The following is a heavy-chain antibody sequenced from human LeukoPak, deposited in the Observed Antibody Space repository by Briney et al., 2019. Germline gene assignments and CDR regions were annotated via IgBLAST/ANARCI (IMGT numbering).Heavy chain of an antibody. CDR3: ARVGDGYNSGGSFGY. V-gene: IGHV1-2*02. D-gene: IGHD5-24*01. CDR2: INPNSGGT. J-gene: IGHJ4*02. CDR1: GYTXTGYY. Sequence: ASVKVSCKASGYTXTGYYMHWVRQAPGQGLEWMGWINPNSGGTNYAQKLQGRVTMTRDTSISTAYMELSRLRSDDTAVYYCARVGDGYNSGGSFGYWGQGTLVTVSS.